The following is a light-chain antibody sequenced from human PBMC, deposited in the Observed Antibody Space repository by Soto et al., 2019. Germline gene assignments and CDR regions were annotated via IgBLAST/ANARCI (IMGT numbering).Light chain of an antibody. Sequence: EIVMTQSPLSLPVTPGEPASISCRSSESLLHGNGYEYLDWYVQKPGQSPHLLIYLVSNRASGVPDRFSGSGSGTNFTLKISRVEAEDVGVYYCVQALQPPVTFGGGNQVEIK. CDR2: LVS. V-gene: IGKV2-28*01. J-gene: IGKJ4*01. CDR3: VQALQPPVT. CDR1: ESLLHGNGYEY.